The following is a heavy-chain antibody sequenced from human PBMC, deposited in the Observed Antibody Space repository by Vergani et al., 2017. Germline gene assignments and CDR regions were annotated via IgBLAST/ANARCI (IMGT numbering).Heavy chain of an antibody. D-gene: IGHD3-3*01. V-gene: IGHV3-23*01. J-gene: IGHJ6*03. CDR2: ISGSGGST. Sequence: EVQLLESGGGLVQPGGSLRLSCAASGFTFSSYAMSWVRQAPGKGLEWVSAISGSGGSTYYADSVTGRFTISRDNSKNTLYLQMNSLRAEDTAVYYCAKGYDFWSGLHMDVWGKGTTVTVSS. CDR3: AKGYDFWSGLHMDV. CDR1: GFTFSSYA.